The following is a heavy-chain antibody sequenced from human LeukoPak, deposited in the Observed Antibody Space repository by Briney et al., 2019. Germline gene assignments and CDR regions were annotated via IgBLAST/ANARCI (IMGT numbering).Heavy chain of an antibody. J-gene: IGHJ6*02. V-gene: IGHV3-74*01. D-gene: IGHD3-10*01. CDR1: EISFSSSW. Sequence: GGSLRLSCAASEISFSSSWMHWVRQGPGKGLVWVSRVNSDGTRTNYADSVKGRFAISRDNAENSLYLQMNSLRAEDTAVYYCARALWFGELLGGGMDVWGQGTTVTVSS. CDR3: ARALWFGELLGGGMDV. CDR2: VNSDGTRT.